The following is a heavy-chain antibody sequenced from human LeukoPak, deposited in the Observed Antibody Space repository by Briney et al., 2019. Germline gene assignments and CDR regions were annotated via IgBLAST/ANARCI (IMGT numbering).Heavy chain of an antibody. Sequence: KRGESLKISCKGSGYSFTSYWIGWVRQMPGKGLEWMGIIYPGDSDTRYSPSFQGQVTISADKSISTAYLQWSSLKASDTAVYYCARGRRFGELSHPTYYFDYWGQGTQVTVSS. J-gene: IGHJ4*02. V-gene: IGHV5-51*01. D-gene: IGHD3-10*01. CDR3: ARGRRFGELSHPTYYFDY. CDR2: IYPGDSDT. CDR1: GYSFTSYW.